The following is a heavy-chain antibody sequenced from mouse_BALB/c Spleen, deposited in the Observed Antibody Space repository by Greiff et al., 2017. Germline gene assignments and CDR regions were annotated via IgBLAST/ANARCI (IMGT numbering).Heavy chain of an antibody. CDR2: IDPANGNT. D-gene: IGHD1-1*01. Sequence: EVKLQESGAELVKPGASVKLSCTASGFNIKDTYMHWVKQRPEQGLEWIGRIDPANGNTKYDPKFQGKATITADTSSNTAYLQLSSLTSEDTAVYYCALITTVVATDYWGQGTTLTVSS. CDR1: GFNIKDTY. J-gene: IGHJ2*01. V-gene: IGHV14-3*02. CDR3: ALITTVVATDY.